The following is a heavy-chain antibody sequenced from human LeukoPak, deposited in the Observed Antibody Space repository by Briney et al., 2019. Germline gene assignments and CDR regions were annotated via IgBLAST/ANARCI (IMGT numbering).Heavy chain of an antibody. CDR3: AKEGGLGYCSTTSCAFAH. J-gene: IGHJ4*02. D-gene: IGHD2-2*01. CDR2: TYSGGTT. Sequence: GGSLRLSCEGSGFSVSDNYMTWVRQAPGKGPEWVSVTYSGGTTYYADSVEGRFTISRDSAKSTLYLQMNSLRTEDTAVYYCAKEGGLGYCSTTSCAFAHWGRGTLVTVSS. V-gene: IGHV3-53*01. CDR1: GFSVSDNY.